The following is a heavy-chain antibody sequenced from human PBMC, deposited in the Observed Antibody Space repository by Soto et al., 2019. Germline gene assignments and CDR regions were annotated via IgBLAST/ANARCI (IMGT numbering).Heavy chain of an antibody. Sequence: QVPLVQSGAEVKKPGSSVKVSCKASGGTFSSYAISWVRQAPGQGLEWMGGIIPIFGTANYAQKFQGRVTITADKSTSTAYMELSSLRSEDTAVYYCARQARITIFGVVSYGMDVWGQGTTVTVSS. J-gene: IGHJ6*02. V-gene: IGHV1-69*06. D-gene: IGHD3-3*01. CDR3: ARQARITIFGVVSYGMDV. CDR1: GGTFSSYA. CDR2: IIPIFGTA.